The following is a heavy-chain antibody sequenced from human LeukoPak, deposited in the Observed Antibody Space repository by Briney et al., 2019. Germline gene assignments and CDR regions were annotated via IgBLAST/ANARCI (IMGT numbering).Heavy chain of an antibody. V-gene: IGHV4-34*01. CDR3: ARGLYIWYGLKYYFDY. CDR2: INHSGST. J-gene: IGHJ4*02. CDR1: GGSFSGYY. D-gene: IGHD6-13*01. Sequence: NPSETLSLTCAVYGGSFSGYYWSWIRQPPGKGLEWIGEINHSGSTNYNPSLKSRVTISVDTSKNQFSLKLSSVTAADTAVYYCARGLYIWYGLKYYFDYWGQGTLVTVSS.